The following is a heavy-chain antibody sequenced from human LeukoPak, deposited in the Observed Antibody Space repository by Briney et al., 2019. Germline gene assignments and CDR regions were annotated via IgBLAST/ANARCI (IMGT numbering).Heavy chain of an antibody. Sequence: GSLRLSCAASGFTFSSYAMHWVRQAPGKGLEWVAVISYDGSNKYYADSVKGRFTISRDNSKNTLYLQMNSLRVEDTAVYYCAKGPDYWDYWGQGTLVTVSS. CDR1: GFTFSSYA. J-gene: IGHJ4*02. CDR3: AKGPDYWDY. V-gene: IGHV3-30*04. CDR2: ISYDGSNK.